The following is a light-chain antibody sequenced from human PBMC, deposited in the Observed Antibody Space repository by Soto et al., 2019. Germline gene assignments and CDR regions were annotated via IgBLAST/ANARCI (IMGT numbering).Light chain of an antibody. Sequence: QSALTQPPSASGSPGQSVTISCTGTSSDVGGYTYVSWYRQHPGKAPKLMIYEVTKRPSGVPDRFSGSESGNTASLTVSGLQADDEADYYCSSYAGSNFVVFGGGTKLTVL. V-gene: IGLV2-8*01. J-gene: IGLJ2*01. CDR2: EVT. CDR1: SSDVGGYTY. CDR3: SSYAGSNFVV.